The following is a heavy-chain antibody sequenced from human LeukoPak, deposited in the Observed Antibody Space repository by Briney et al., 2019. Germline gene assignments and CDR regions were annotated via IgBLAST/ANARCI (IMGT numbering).Heavy chain of an antibody. J-gene: IGHJ6*02. V-gene: IGHV3-21*01. CDR2: ISSSSSYI. CDR1: GFTFSGYS. Sequence: GGSPRLSCTASGFTFSGYSMSWVRQAPGERLGWVSSISSSSSYIYYADSVKGRFTISRDNAKNSLYLQMISLRAEDTAVYYCARAGQVTSSSYAMDVWGQGTTVTVSS. D-gene: IGHD2-21*02. CDR3: ARAGQVTSSSYAMDV.